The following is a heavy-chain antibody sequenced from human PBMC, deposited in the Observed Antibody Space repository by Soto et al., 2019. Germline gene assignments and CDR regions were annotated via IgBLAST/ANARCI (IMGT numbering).Heavy chain of an antibody. V-gene: IGHV4-34*01. CDR2: INHSGST. J-gene: IGHJ4*02. CDR3: ARGRDGYILDY. D-gene: IGHD5-12*01. Sequence: QVQLQQWGAGLLKPSETLSLTCAVYGGSFSGYYWSWIRQPPGKGLEWIGEINHSGSTNYNPSLKSRVTISVDTSKNQFALKLSSVTAADTAVYYCARGRDGYILDYWGQGTLVTVSS. CDR1: GGSFSGYY.